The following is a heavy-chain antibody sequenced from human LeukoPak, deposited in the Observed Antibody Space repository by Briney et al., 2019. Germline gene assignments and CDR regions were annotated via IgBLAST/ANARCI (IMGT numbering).Heavy chain of an antibody. Sequence: GGSLRLSCAASGFPFDDYGTSWVRQAPGKGLEWVSGINWNGGSTGYADSVKGRFTISRDNAKNSLYLQMNSLRAEDTAVYYCARAIQAVAGTSGDAFDIWGQGTMVTVSS. CDR1: GFPFDDYG. CDR2: INWNGGST. CDR3: ARAIQAVAGTSGDAFDI. D-gene: IGHD6-19*01. J-gene: IGHJ3*02. V-gene: IGHV3-20*04.